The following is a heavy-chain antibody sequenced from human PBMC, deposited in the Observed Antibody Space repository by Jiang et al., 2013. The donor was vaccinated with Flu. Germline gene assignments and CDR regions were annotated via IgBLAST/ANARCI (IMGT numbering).Heavy chain of an antibody. CDR2: IYYSGST. V-gene: IGHV4-39*01. CDR1: GGSISSSSYY. Sequence: GLVKPSETLSLTCTVSGGSISSSSYYWGWIRQPPGKGLEWIGSIYYSGSTYYNPSLKSRVTISVDTSKNQFSLKLSSVTAADTAVYYCARTIFIAAAGHKDYWGQGTLVTVSS. CDR3: ARTIFIAAAGHKDY. J-gene: IGHJ4*02. D-gene: IGHD6-13*01.